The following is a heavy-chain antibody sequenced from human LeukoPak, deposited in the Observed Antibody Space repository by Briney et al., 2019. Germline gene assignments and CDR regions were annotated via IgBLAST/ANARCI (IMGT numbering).Heavy chain of an antibody. Sequence: SQTLSLTCTVSGGSISSGSYYWSWIRQPAGKGLEWIGRIYTSGSTNHNPSLKSRVTISVDTSKNQFSLKLSSVTAADTAVYYCARDRDSSSWKYWGQGTLVTVSS. CDR3: ARDRDSSSWKY. CDR2: IYTSGST. D-gene: IGHD6-13*01. CDR1: GGSISSGSYY. V-gene: IGHV4-61*02. J-gene: IGHJ4*02.